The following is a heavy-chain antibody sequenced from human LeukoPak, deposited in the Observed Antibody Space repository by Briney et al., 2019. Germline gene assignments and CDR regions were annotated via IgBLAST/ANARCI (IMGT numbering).Heavy chain of an antibody. CDR3: ARARCSTISCAPNWFDP. J-gene: IGHJ5*02. CDR1: GFTFNHYA. CDR2: ISGNGGRSQ. V-gene: IGHV3-23*01. Sequence: GGSLRLSCAASGFTFNHYAMTWVRPAPGKGLEWVSCISGNGGRSQYYADSVEGRFTISRDIYRNILSLQMHSLRAEDTAVYYCARARCSTISCAPNWFDPWGQGTLVIVSS. D-gene: IGHD2-2*01.